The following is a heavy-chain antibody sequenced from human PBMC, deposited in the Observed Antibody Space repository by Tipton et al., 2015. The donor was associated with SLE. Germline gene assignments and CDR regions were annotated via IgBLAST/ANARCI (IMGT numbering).Heavy chain of an antibody. J-gene: IGHJ4*02. CDR3: AKMSKSGWFFDL. Sequence: TLSLTCTISGDSITSSNWWGWIRQPPGKELEWIGCIFYTGTTDNNPSLESRVTMSRDTSKNQFSLRLSSVTALDTAVYYCAKMSKSGWFFDLWGQGTLVTVSS. CDR1: GDSITSSNW. V-gene: IGHV4-28*06. D-gene: IGHD6-19*01. CDR2: IFYTGTT.